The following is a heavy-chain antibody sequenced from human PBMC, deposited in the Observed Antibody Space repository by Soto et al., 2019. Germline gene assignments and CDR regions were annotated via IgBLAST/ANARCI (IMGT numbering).Heavy chain of an antibody. D-gene: IGHD3-22*01. CDR1: GGSISSGDYY. Sequence: TLSLTCTVSGGSISSGDYYWSWIRQPPGKGLEWIGYIYYSGSTYYNPSLKSRVTISVDTSKNQFSLKLSSVTAADTAVYYCARYTKLQYYYDSSGYYHLGFGPWGQGTLVTVSS. J-gene: IGHJ5*02. CDR3: ARYTKLQYYYDSSGYYHLGFGP. V-gene: IGHV4-30-4*01. CDR2: IYYSGST.